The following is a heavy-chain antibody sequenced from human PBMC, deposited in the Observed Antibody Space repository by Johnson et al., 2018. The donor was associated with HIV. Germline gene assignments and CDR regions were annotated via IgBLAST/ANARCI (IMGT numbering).Heavy chain of an antibody. CDR2: ISYDGSNK. J-gene: IGHJ3*02. CDR3: AKGHSSGYPKDAFEI. V-gene: IGHV3-30*04. D-gene: IGHD3-22*01. Sequence: QVQLVESGGGVVQPGRSLRLSCAASGFTFSSYAMHWVRQAPGKGLEWVAVISYDGSNKYYADSVKDRFTISRDNSKNTLYLQMNSLRAEDTAVYYCAKGHSSGYPKDAFEIWGQGTMVTVS. CDR1: GFTFSSYA.